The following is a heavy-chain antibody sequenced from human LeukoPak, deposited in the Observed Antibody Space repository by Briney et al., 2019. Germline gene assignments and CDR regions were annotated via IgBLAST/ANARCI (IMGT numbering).Heavy chain of an antibody. J-gene: IGHJ4*02. CDR2: ISPNSGGT. CDR1: GYTFTDYN. Sequence: GVSVKVSCKASGYTFTDYNMHWVRQAPGQGLEWMGWISPNSGGTNYAQKFQGRVTMTRDTSITTAYMELSRLRSDDTAMYYCTVWFGELTHWGQGTLVTVSS. V-gene: IGHV1-2*02. CDR3: TVWFGELTH. D-gene: IGHD3-10*01.